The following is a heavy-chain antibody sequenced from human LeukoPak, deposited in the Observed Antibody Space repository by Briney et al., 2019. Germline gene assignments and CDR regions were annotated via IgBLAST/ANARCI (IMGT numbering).Heavy chain of an antibody. CDR2: IWYDENIK. CDR3: AKDRRQLVEGVFDY. V-gene: IGHV3-30*02. Sequence: GGSLRLSCAASGFKFSSYGMHWVRQAPGKGLEWVAVIWYDENIKYYADSVKGRFTISRDNSENTLFLQMDSLRVEDTAVYFCAKDRRQLVEGVFDYWGQGTLVTVSS. D-gene: IGHD6-13*01. J-gene: IGHJ4*02. CDR1: GFKFSSYG.